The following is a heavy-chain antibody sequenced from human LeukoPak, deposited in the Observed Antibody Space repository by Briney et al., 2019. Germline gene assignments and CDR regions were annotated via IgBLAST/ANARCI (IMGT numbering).Heavy chain of an antibody. CDR2: ISGSGGST. CDR3: AKSNVVVPAAIKYYFDY. V-gene: IGHV3-23*01. CDR1: GFTFSSYA. J-gene: IGHJ4*02. D-gene: IGHD2-2*02. Sequence: GGSLRLSCAASGFTFSSYAMSWVRQAPGKGLEWVSAISGSGGSTYYADSVKGRFTISRDNSKNTLYLQMNSLRAEDTAVYYCAKSNVVVPAAIKYYFDYWGQGTLVTVSS.